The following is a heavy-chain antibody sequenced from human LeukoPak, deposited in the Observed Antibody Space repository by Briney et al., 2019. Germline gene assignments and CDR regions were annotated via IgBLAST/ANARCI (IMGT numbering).Heavy chain of an antibody. D-gene: IGHD5-24*01. CDR3: ATHPIRDGFGNAFDI. CDR2: IHPGDSDT. J-gene: IGHJ3*02. Sequence: GESLKISCKVSGYSSTTYWIAWVRQMSGRGLEWMGVIHPGDSDTRYNPSFQGRVTISVDKSTTTASLQYNSLEPSDTAIYYCATHPIRDGFGNAFDIWGQGTLVTVSS. V-gene: IGHV5-51*01. CDR1: GYSSTTYW.